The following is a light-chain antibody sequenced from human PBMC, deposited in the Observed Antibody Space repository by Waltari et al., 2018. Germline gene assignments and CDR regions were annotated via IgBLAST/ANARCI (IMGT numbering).Light chain of an antibody. CDR2: DNN. Sequence: QSVLTQPPSVSAAPGQKVTISCSGSSSHIESNYVSSYLQLPGTAPKLLIYDNNKRPSGMPDRFSGSKSGTSATLGITGLQTGDEADYYCGSWDTGLSGYVFGTGTKVTV. CDR1: SSHIESNY. J-gene: IGLJ1*01. V-gene: IGLV1-51*01. CDR3: GSWDTGLSGYV.